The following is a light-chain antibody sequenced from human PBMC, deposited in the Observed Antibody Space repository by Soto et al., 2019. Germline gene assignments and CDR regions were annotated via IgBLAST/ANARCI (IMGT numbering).Light chain of an antibody. V-gene: IGLV2-23*01. J-gene: IGLJ2*01. Sequence: QSALTQPASVPGSPGQSITISCTGTSSDVGTYNLVSWYQHHPGKAPKLMIYEGSNRPSGVSHRFSGSQSGNTASLTISGLQAEDEADYYCSSYAGAVVFGGGTKVTVL. CDR2: EGS. CDR1: SSDVGTYNL. CDR3: SSYAGAVV.